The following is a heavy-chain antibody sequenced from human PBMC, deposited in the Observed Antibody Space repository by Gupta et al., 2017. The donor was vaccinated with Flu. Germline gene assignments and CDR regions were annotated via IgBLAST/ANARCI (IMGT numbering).Heavy chain of an antibody. CDR3: ATSRQLERRSDENWLDP. CDR2: VDPEDGET. J-gene: IGHJ5*02. D-gene: IGHD1-1*01. V-gene: IGHV1-69-2*01. Sequence: INWGQQATGKGLEWVGLVDPEDGETKYAETFRDRVAITADTSTDSAYMELRSMRTEDTAVYYCATSRQLERRSDENWLDPWGQGTLVTVSS.